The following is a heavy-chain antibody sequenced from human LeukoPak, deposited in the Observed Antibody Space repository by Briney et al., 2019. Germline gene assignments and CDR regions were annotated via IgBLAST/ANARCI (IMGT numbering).Heavy chain of an antibody. D-gene: IGHD2-2*01. Sequence: SETLSLTCAVYGGPFSGYYWSWIRQPPGKGLEWIGEINHSGSTNYNPSLKSRVTISVDTSKNQFSLKLSSVTAADTAVYYCARGDIVVVPAAMGAFCWFDPWGQGTLVTVSS. CDR3: ARGDIVVVPAAMGAFCWFDP. CDR1: GGPFSGYY. J-gene: IGHJ5*02. V-gene: IGHV4-34*01. CDR2: INHSGST.